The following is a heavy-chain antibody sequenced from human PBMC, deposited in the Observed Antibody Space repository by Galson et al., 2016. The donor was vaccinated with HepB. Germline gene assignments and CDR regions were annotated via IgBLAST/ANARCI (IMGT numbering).Heavy chain of an antibody. J-gene: IGHJ3*02. CDR2: IRGSGTGT. Sequence: SLRLSCAASGFSISIYSANWVRQAPGQGLEWVSAIRGSGTGTSYTDSVKCRFTISRDNSKNTLYLQMHSLRAEDAAVYYCAKISLAGYNSGWGGSFDIWGRGTMVTVSS. V-gene: IGHV3-23*01. CDR1: GFSISIYS. CDR3: AKISLAGYNSGWGGSFDI. D-gene: IGHD6-19*01.